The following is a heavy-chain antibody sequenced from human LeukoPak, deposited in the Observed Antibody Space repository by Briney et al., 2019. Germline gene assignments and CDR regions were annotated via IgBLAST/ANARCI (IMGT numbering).Heavy chain of an antibody. V-gene: IGHV1-69*05. CDR2: IIPIFGTA. J-gene: IGHJ4*02. Sequence: ASVKVSCKASGYTFTSYYMHWVRQAPGQGLEWMGRIIPIFGTANYAQKFQGRVTITTDESTSTAYMELSSLRSEDTAVYYCARDRVASSWYSGLPDYWGQGTLVTVSS. CDR1: GYTFTSYY. D-gene: IGHD6-13*01. CDR3: ARDRVASSWYSGLPDY.